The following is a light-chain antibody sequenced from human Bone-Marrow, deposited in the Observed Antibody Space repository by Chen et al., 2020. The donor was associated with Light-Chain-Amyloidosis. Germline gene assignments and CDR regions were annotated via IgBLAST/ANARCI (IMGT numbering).Light chain of an antibody. J-gene: IGLJ2*01. Sequence: QSALTQPASVSGSPGQSIPISCTGSSSDIGNYDFVSWFQQYPGKAPKLLIYGVSKRPSGVPTRFSGSKSGNTASLTSSGLQAEDETDYYCCSYAGNTTVIFGGGTKLTVL. CDR1: SSDIGNYDF. CDR3: CSYAGNTTVI. CDR2: GVS. V-gene: IGLV2-23*02.